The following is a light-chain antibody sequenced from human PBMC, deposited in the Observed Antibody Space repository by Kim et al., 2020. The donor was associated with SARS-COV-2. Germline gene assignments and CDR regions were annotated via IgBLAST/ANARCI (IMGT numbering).Light chain of an antibody. CDR2: GAS. V-gene: IGKV3-20*01. J-gene: IGKJ4*01. CDR3: HQYGSSPLS. CDR1: QSVSSSY. Sequence: EIVLTQSPGTLSLSPGERATLSCRARQSVSSSYLAWYPQKPGQAPRLLIYGASSRATGIPDRFSGSGSGTDFTLTISRLEPEDFAVYYCHQYGSSPLSFGGGTKVDIE.